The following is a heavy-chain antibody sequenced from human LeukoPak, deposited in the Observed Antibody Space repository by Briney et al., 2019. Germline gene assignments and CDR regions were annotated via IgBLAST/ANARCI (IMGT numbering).Heavy chain of an antibody. CDR3: ASSSRGSFSA. J-gene: IGHJ5*02. V-gene: IGHV4-59*08. CDR2: VFYSGST. D-gene: IGHD1-26*01. Sequence: SETLSLTCTVSGDSIITSPWSWIRQPPGKGLEWIGYVFYSGSTNYNPSLKSRVTMSVDTSKNQFSLKLSSVTAADTAVYYCASSSRGSFSAWGQGTLVTVS. CDR1: GDSIITSP.